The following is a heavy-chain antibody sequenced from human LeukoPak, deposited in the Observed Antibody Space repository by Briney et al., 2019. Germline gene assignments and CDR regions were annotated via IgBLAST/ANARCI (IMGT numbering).Heavy chain of an antibody. J-gene: IGHJ4*02. D-gene: IGHD7-27*01. CDR2: INSDGSIR. Sequence: GGSLRLSCAASGFTFSSYWMHWVRQAPGKGLVWVSRINSDGSIRNYVDSVRGRFTISRDNGKNTLYLEMSSLRAEDTAVYYCARWPSGWGSLDYWGQGTLVTVSS. CDR3: ARWPSGWGSLDY. CDR1: GFTFSSYW. V-gene: IGHV3-74*01.